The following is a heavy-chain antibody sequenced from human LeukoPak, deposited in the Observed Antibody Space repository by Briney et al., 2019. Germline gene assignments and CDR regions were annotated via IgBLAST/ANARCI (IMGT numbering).Heavy chain of an antibody. D-gene: IGHD2/OR15-2a*01. J-gene: IGHJ5*02. CDR2: INTNTGNP. Sequence: ASVKVSCKASGYTFTSYGISWVRQAPGQGLEWMGWINTNTGNPTYAQGFTGRFVFSLDTSVSTAYLQISSLKAEDTAVYYCARGNSVGYFDWFDPWGQGTLVTVSS. V-gene: IGHV7-4-1*02. CDR1: GYTFTSYG. CDR3: ARGNSVGYFDWFDP.